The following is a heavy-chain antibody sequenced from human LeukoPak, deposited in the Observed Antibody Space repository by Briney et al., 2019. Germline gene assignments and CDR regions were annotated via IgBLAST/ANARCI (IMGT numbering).Heavy chain of an antibody. D-gene: IGHD4-17*01. V-gene: IGHV3-30*04. J-gene: IGHJ4*02. CDR2: TSYDGTNK. CDR3: AADYGDYLSPSD. CDR1: GFNFRDSA. Sequence: GGPLRLSCAASGFNFRDSAMHWVRQPPGKGLEGVAVTSYDGTNKYYADSVKGRFTISRDNSKNTLYLQMNSLTLEDTAVYYCAADYGDYLSPSDWGQGTLVTVSS.